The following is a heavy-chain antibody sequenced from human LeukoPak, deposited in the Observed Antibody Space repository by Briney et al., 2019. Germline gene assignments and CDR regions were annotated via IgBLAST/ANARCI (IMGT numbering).Heavy chain of an antibody. J-gene: IGHJ6*03. CDR3: ARRSNVVVPAAMLDYYYMDV. Sequence: SETLSLTCTVSGGSISSYYWSWIRQPPGKGLEWIGYIYYSRSTNYNPSLKSRVTISVDTSKNQFSLKLSSVTAADTAVYYCARRSNVVVPAAMLDYYYMDVWGKGTTVTVSS. V-gene: IGHV4-59*08. CDR2: IYYSRST. D-gene: IGHD2-2*01. CDR1: GGSISSYY.